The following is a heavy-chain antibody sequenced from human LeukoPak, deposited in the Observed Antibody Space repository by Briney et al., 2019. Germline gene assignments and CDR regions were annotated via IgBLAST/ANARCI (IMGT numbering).Heavy chain of an antibody. CDR2: IYYSGST. CDR3: ARDRGSSSRPYYYYYGMDV. Sequence: SETLSLTCTVSGGSISSYYWSWIRQPPGKGLEWIGYIYYSGSTNYNPSLKSRVTISVDTSKNQFSLKLSSVTAADTAVHYCARDRGSSSRPYYYYYGMDVWGQGTTVTVSS. J-gene: IGHJ6*02. CDR1: GGSISSYY. V-gene: IGHV4-59*01. D-gene: IGHD6-6*01.